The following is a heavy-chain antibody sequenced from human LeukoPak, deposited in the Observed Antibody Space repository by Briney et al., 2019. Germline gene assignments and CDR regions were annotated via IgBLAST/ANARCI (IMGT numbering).Heavy chain of an antibody. J-gene: IGHJ4*02. CDR1: GFTFSSYS. V-gene: IGHV3-21*01. CDR2: ISVSSTYI. Sequence: PGGSLRLSCAASGFTFSSYSMSWVRQAPGKGLEWVSSISVSSTYIYYADSVRGRFTISRDNAKNSLYLQMNSLRAEDTAVYFCARDLVGSSFDYWGQGTLVSVSS. D-gene: IGHD1-26*01. CDR3: ARDLVGSSFDY.